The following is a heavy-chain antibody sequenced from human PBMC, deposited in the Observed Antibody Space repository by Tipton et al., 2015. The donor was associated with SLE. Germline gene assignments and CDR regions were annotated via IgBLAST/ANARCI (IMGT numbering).Heavy chain of an antibody. Sequence: SLRLSCETSGFTFSNYAMSWVRQAPGKGLEWVSIIYSDDGTYYADSIKGRVTISRDNAKNSLYLQMNSLRAEDTAVYYCARDLTTVTSEYFDYWGQGTLVTVSS. V-gene: IGHV3-23*03. CDR2: IIYSDDGT. D-gene: IGHD4-17*01. CDR3: ARDLTTVTSEYFDY. CDR1: GFTFSNYA. J-gene: IGHJ4*02.